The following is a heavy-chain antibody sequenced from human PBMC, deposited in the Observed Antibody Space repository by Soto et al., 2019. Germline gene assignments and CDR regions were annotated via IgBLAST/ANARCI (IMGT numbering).Heavy chain of an antibody. J-gene: IGHJ6*02. Sequence: QVQLQESGPGLVKPSQTLSLTCTVSGGSISSGDYYWSWIRQPPGKGLEWIGYIYYSGSTYYNPSLKSRVTISVDTSKNQFSLKLSSVTAADTAVYYCARDLGVVDTALNYYYYGMDVWGQGTTVTVSS. CDR1: GGSISSGDYY. CDR3: ARDLGVVDTALNYYYYGMDV. D-gene: IGHD5-12*01. V-gene: IGHV4-30-4*01. CDR2: IYYSGST.